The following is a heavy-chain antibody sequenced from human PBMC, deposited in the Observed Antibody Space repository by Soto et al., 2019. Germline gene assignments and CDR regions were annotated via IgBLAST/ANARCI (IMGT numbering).Heavy chain of an antibody. Sequence: LKVSWKGSGYSFSNYWIAWLRQMPGKGLEWMGIIYPAASDARYSPSFQGQVTISVDNSISTAYLQWSSLKASDTAMYYSARLLCLGSSGDTGSRHYCDVWGQG. CDR3: ARLLCLGSSGDTGSRHYCDV. CDR2: IYPAASDA. V-gene: IGHV5-51*01. CDR1: GYSFSNYW. D-gene: IGHD6-19*01. J-gene: IGHJ4*02.